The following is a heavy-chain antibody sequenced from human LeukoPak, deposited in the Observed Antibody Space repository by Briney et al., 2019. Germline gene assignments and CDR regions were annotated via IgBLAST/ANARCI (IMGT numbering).Heavy chain of an antibody. V-gene: IGHV3-11*01. CDR2: IRRSGSTK. D-gene: IGHD6-6*01. CDR1: GFTFSDYN. Sequence: PGGSLRLSCAASGFTFSDYNMRWIRQAPGRGLEGVSSIRRSGSTKYYADAVKGRFTTSRDNAKNPLFPQMNSLRAEDTAVYYCARAMSSAARLQTIFDYWGQGTLVTVSS. J-gene: IGHJ4*02. CDR3: ARAMSSAARLQTIFDY.